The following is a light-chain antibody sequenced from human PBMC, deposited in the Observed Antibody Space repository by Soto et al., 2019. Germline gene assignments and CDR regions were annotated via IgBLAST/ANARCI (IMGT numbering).Light chain of an antibody. CDR2: DVS. CDR1: RSVGSY. CDR3: QQYNRSPLT. V-gene: IGKV3D-15*01. J-gene: IGKJ4*01. Sequence: VMTQSPATLSLSPGERATLSCRASRSVGSYFAWYQQKPGQAPRLIIYDVSSRATGLPNRSSGSGSGTEFTLTISRLEPEDFAVYYCQQYNRSPLTFGGGTKVDIK.